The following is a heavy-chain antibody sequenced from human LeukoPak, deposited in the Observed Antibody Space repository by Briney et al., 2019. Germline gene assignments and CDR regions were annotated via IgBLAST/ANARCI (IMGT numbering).Heavy chain of an antibody. D-gene: IGHD3-10*01. CDR2: INPNSGGT. Sequence: ASVEVSCKASGYTFTGYYMHWVRQAPGQGLEWMGWINPNSGGTNYAQKFQGRVTMTRDTSISTAYMELSRLRSDDTAVYYCARDLWFGELRWFDPWGQGTLVTVSS. CDR3: ARDLWFGELRWFDP. CDR1: GYTFTGYY. V-gene: IGHV1-2*02. J-gene: IGHJ5*02.